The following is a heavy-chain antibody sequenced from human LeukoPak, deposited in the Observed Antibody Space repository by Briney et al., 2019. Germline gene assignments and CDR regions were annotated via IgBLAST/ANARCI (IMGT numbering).Heavy chain of an antibody. CDR2: IDTSGSTI. CDR3: ARDPRGGGARSDY. Sequence: PGGSLRLSCAASGFTIRDYYMSWIRQAPGKGLEWVSYIDTSGSTIYYADSMKGRFTISRDNAKNSLYLQMNSLRAEDTAVYYCARDPRGGGARSDYWGQGTLVTVSS. D-gene: IGHD1-26*01. V-gene: IGHV3-11*04. CDR1: GFTIRDYY. J-gene: IGHJ4*02.